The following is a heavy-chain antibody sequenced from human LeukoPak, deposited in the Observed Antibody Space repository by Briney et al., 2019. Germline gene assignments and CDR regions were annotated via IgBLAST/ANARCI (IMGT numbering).Heavy chain of an antibody. D-gene: IGHD5-24*01. J-gene: IGHJ5*02. CDR2: IHSGESP. CDR3: ARHPSGRMWLQQGGWFDP. Sequence: SETLSLTCTVSGYSISSGYFWGWIRQPPGKGLEWIAIIHSGESPYYSPSLESRVTMAIDTSKNQLSLKLNSVTAADTAVYYCARHPSGRMWLQQGGWFDPWGQGTLVTVSS. CDR1: GYSISSGYF. V-gene: IGHV4-38-2*02.